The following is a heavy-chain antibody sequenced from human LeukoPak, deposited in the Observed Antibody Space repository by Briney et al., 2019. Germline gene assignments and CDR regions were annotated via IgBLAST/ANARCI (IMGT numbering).Heavy chain of an antibody. CDR2: VSSSAGHT. D-gene: IGHD3-22*01. V-gene: IGHV3-23*01. CDR1: GFSFSSCA. J-gene: IGHJ4*02. Sequence: GGSLRLSCAASGFSFSSCAMSWVRQAPGKGLEWVSSVSSSAGHTYYVDSVRGRFTISRDNSKNTLFLQMNSLRAEDTAVYHCAKGGGNYYDSSGYYNYFDYWGQGTLVTVSS. CDR3: AKGGGNYYDSSGYYNYFDY.